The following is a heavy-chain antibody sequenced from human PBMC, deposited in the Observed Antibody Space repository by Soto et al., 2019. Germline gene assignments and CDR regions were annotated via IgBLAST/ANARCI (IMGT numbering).Heavy chain of an antibody. D-gene: IGHD3-10*01. J-gene: IGHJ6*02. CDR1: GGTFSRYA. V-gene: IGHV1-69*01. CDR2: LIPIFGTA. CDR3: ARANGSGSYTYYYDYGMDV. Sequence: QVQLVQYGAEVKKPGSSVKVSCKASGGTFSRYAISWVRQSPVQGLEWMGGLIPIFGTANYAEKFKGRVTITADESTSTAYMELGSLRSEDTAVYYCARANGSGSYTYYYDYGMDVWGQGTTVNVSS.